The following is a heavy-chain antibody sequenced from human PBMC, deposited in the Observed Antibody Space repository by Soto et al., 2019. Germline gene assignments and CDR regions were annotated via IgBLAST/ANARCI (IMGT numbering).Heavy chain of an antibody. CDR1: GFTFNNYG. Sequence: QVQLVASGGGVVQPGGSLRLSCAASGFTFNNYGMHWVRQAPGRGLEWVAVIQYDGSIKSYADSVKGRFTISRDNSMNTVHLPMNSLRAEDTAVYYCAREGSSSCFGAFDCWGQGTLVAVSS. CDR2: IQYDGSIK. CDR3: AREGSSSCFGAFDC. V-gene: IGHV3-33*01. D-gene: IGHD6-13*01. J-gene: IGHJ4*02.